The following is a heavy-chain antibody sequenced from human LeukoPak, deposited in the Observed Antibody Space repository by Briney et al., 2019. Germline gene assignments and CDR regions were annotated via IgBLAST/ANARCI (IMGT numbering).Heavy chain of an antibody. V-gene: IGHV4-30-4*01. CDR1: GGSISSGDYY. CDR2: IYYSGST. Sequence: SETLSLTCTVSGGSISSGDYYWSWIRQPPGKGLEWIGYIYYSGSTYYNPSLKSRVTISVDTSKNQFSLKLSSVTAADTAVCYCARRPAANWFDPWGQGTLVTVSS. CDR3: ARRPAANWFDP. D-gene: IGHD2-15*01. J-gene: IGHJ5*02.